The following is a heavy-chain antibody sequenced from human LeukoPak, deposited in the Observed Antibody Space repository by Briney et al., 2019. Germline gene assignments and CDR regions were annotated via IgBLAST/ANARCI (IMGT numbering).Heavy chain of an antibody. V-gene: IGHV3-30*03. CDR3: ASGGYSYVHDAFDI. D-gene: IGHD5-18*01. CDR2: ISYDGSNK. J-gene: IGHJ3*02. CDR1: GFTFSSYG. Sequence: GGSLRLSCAASGFTFSSYGMHWVRQAPGKGLEWVAVISYDGSNKYYADSVKGRFTISRDNSKNMLYLQMNSLRAEDTAVYYCASGGYSYVHDAFDIWGQGTMVTVSS.